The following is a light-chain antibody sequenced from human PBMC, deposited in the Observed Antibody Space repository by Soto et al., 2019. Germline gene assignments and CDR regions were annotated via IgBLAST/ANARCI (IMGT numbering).Light chain of an antibody. V-gene: IGKV3-20*01. CDR2: GAS. J-gene: IGKJ5*01. CDR1: QSVSSSY. CDR3: QQYGSSPRT. Sequence: EIVLPPSLGTLSFPPGERASPPCIASQSVSSSYLAWYQQKPGQAPRLLIYGASSRATGIPDRFSGSGSGTDFTLTISRLEPEDFAVYYCQQYGSSPRTFGQGTRLEI.